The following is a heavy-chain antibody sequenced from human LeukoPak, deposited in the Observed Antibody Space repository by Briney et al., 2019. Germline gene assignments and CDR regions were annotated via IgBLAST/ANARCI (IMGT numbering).Heavy chain of an antibody. D-gene: IGHD3-22*01. Sequence: PSETLSLTCTVSGGSISSGGHYWSWIRQHPGKGLEWIGYIYYSGSTYYNPSLKSRVTISVDTSKNQFSLRLSSVTAADTAVYYCARDRGYYDTSDYPRWGQGTLVTVSS. V-gene: IGHV4-31*03. CDR1: GGSISSGGHY. CDR2: IYYSGST. CDR3: ARDRGYYDTSDYPR. J-gene: IGHJ4*02.